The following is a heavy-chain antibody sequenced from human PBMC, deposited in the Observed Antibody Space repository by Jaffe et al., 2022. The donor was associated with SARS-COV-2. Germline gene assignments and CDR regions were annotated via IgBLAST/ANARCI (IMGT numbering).Heavy chain of an antibody. J-gene: IGHJ6*02. Sequence: QVQLVQSGAEVKKPGASVKVSCKASGYTFTSYDINWVRQATGQGLEWMGWMNPNSGNTGYAQKFQGRVTMTRNTSISTAYMELSSLRSEDTAVYYCARGYYDILTGYYTRSQKDYYYYYGMDVWGQGTTVTVSS. CDR1: GYTFTSYD. D-gene: IGHD3-9*01. CDR2: MNPNSGNT. V-gene: IGHV1-8*01. CDR3: ARGYYDILTGYYTRSQKDYYYYYGMDV.